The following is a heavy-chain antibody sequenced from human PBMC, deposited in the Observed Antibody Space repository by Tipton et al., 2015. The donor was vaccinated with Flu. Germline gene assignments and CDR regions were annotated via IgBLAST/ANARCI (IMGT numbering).Heavy chain of an antibody. CDR3: ARERDRVDTDAEFGDYFYYGMDV. CDR2: ISGGGGGT. J-gene: IGHJ6*02. V-gene: IGHV3-23*01. Sequence: GSLRLSCAASGFTFSIYAMSWVRQAPGKRLEWISAISGGGGGTYYADSVKGRFTISRDNSKNTLYLQMNGLRPEDTAVYYCARERDRVDTDAEFGDYFYYGMDVWGQGTTVTVSS. D-gene: IGHD5-18*01. CDR1: GFTFSIYA.